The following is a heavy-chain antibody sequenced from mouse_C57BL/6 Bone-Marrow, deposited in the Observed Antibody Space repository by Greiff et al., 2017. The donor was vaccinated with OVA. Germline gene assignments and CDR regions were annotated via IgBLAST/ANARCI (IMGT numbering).Heavy chain of an antibody. J-gene: IGHJ3*01. CDR2: SRNKANDYTT. CDR3: ARDADSSGYRFAY. Sequence: EVKVVESGGGLVQSGRSLRLSCATSGFTFSDFYMEWVRQAPGKGLEWIAASRNKANDYTTEYSASVKGRFIVSRDTSQSILYLQMNALRAEDTAIYDCARDADSSGYRFAYWGQGTLVTVSA. CDR1: GFTFSDFY. D-gene: IGHD3-2*02. V-gene: IGHV7-1*01.